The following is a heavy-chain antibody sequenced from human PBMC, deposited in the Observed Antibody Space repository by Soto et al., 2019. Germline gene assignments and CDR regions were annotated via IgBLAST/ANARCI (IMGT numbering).Heavy chain of an antibody. CDR3: ARAPVTRTIYFDY. D-gene: IGHD6-19*01. Sequence: TLSLTCTVSCVSFSRGSYYWSCIRQPPGKGLEWIGYIYYSGSTNNNPSLKSRLTISVDRSKNQFSLNLSSVTAADTAVYYCARAPVTRTIYFDYWGQGTLVTVSS. J-gene: IGHJ4*02. CDR2: IYYSGST. CDR1: CVSFSRGSYY. V-gene: IGHV4-61*01.